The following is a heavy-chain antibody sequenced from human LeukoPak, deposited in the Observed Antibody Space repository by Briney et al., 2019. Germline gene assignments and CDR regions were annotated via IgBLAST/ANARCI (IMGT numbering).Heavy chain of an antibody. CDR3: ARLPGYGSGSYYGGFDP. J-gene: IGHJ5*02. V-gene: IGHV4-39*01. CDR1: GGSISSSSYY. CDR2: IYYSGST. D-gene: IGHD3-10*01. Sequence: SETLSLTCTVSGGSISSSSYYWGWIRQPPGKGLEWIGSIYYSGSTYYNPSLKSRVTISVDTSKNQFSLKLSSVTAADTAVYYCARLPGYGSGSYYGGFDPWGQGTLVTISS.